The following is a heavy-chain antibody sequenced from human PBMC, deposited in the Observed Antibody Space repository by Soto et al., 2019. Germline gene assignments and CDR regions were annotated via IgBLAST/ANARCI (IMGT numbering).Heavy chain of an antibody. CDR2: IKQDGSEK. CDR1: GFTFSSYA. J-gene: IGHJ4*02. V-gene: IGHV3-7*01. CDR3: ARKYYYDSSGYSSFDY. D-gene: IGHD3-22*01. Sequence: GGSLRLSCAASGFTFSSYAMSWVRQAPGKGLEWVANIKQDGSEKYYVDSVKGRFTISRDNAKNSLYLQMNSLRAEDTAVYYCARKYYYDSSGYSSFDYWGQGTLVTVS.